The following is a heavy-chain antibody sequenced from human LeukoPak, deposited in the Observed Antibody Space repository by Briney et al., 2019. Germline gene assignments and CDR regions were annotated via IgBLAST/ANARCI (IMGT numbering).Heavy chain of an antibody. CDR2: IRSRANGYAT. CDR3: TRHSSITDAFDI. D-gene: IGHD6-6*01. Sequence: PGGSLRLSCAASGFTFSGSAIHWVRLASGRGLEWVGRIRSRANGYATTYAASVKGRFTVSRDDSKNTAYLQMNSLKTEDTALYFCTRHSSITDAFDIWGQGTMVSVSS. CDR1: GFTFSGSA. V-gene: IGHV3-73*01. J-gene: IGHJ3*02.